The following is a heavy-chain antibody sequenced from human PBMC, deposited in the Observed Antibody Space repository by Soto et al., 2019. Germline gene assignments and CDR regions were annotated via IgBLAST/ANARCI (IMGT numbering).Heavy chain of an antibody. CDR2: ISYDGSNK. V-gene: IGHV3-30*18. CDR3: AKDYATMAKNNDAFDI. CDR1: GFTFSSYG. J-gene: IGHJ3*02. D-gene: IGHD3-10*01. Sequence: QVQLVESGGGVVQPGRSLRLSCAASGFTFSSYGMHWVRQAPGKGLEWVAVISYDGSNKYYADSVKGRLTISRDHSKNTLYLQMNSLRAEDTAVYYCAKDYATMAKNNDAFDIWGQGTMVTVSS.